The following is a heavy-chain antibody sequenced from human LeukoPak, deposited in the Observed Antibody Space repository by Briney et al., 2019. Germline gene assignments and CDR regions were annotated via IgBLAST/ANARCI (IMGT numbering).Heavy chain of an antibody. CDR1: GGSISSGGYS. D-gene: IGHD3-10*01. CDR2: IYHSGST. V-gene: IGHV4-30-2*01. J-gene: IGHJ5*02. CDR3: ARADLRFGELFRFDP. Sequence: SETLSLTCAVSGGSISSGGYSWSWIRQPPGKGLEWIGYIYHSGSTYYNPPLKSRVTISVDRSKNQFSLKLSSVTAADTAVYYCARADLRFGELFRFDPWGQGTLVTVSS.